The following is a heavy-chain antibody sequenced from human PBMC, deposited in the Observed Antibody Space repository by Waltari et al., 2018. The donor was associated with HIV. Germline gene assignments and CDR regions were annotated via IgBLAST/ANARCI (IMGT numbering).Heavy chain of an antibody. CDR1: GFTFSSFA. V-gene: IGHV3-64D*06. Sequence: EVQLVESGGGWVKPGGSLRLSCSASGFTFSSFAIHWVRQAPGKGLEYVSAISNNGHSTYYADSVKGRFTISRDNSKNTLNLQMSSLRAEDTAVYYCVKEGGYCSGGRCYYYGMDVWGQGTTVTVSS. J-gene: IGHJ6*02. CDR3: VKEGGYCSGGRCYYYGMDV. CDR2: ISNNGHST. D-gene: IGHD2-15*01.